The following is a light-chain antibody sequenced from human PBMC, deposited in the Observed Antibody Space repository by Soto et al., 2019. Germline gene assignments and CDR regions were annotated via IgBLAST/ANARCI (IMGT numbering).Light chain of an antibody. CDR1: QSVSSN. CDR2: GAS. Sequence: EIVMTQSPATLSVSPGERATLSCRASQSVSSNLAWYQQKPGQAPRLLIYGASTRATGIPARFSGGGSGTEFNLTISSLQSEDFAVYYCQQYNNWWTFGQGTKVEIK. J-gene: IGKJ1*01. CDR3: QQYNNWWT. V-gene: IGKV3-15*01.